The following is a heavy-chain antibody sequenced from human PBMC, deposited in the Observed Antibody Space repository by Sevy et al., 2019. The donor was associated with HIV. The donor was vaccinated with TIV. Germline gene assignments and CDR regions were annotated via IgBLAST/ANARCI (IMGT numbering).Heavy chain of an antibody. J-gene: IGHJ5*02. Sequence: SETLSLTCSVSGGSISSGGFFWSWIRQHPGKGLEWIGYIYYGGGTYYNPSLKSRSMISVDTSKNQFSLKVNSVTVADTAVYYCARCYDSSGGWFDPWGQGMLVTVSS. CDR3: ARCYDSSGGWFDP. V-gene: IGHV4-31*03. D-gene: IGHD3-22*01. CDR1: GGSISSGGFF. CDR2: IYYGGGT.